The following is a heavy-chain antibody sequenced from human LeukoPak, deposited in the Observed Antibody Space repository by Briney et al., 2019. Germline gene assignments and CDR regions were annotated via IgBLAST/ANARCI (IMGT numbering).Heavy chain of an antibody. Sequence: SETLSLTCTVSSGSIISYYWSWIRQPPGKGLEGIGYIYTSGSTNYNPSLKSRVTISVDTSKNQFSLKLSSVTAADTAVYYCARHGPYDFWSGYYFPDAFDIWGQGTMVTVSS. CDR1: SGSIISYY. V-gene: IGHV4-4*09. CDR3: ARHGPYDFWSGYYFPDAFDI. D-gene: IGHD3-3*01. CDR2: IYTSGST. J-gene: IGHJ3*02.